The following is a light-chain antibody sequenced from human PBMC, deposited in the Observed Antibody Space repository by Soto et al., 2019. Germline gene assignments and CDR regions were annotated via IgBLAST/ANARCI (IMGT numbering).Light chain of an antibody. Sequence: IVLTQSPATLSLSPGERATLSCRASQSVSSYLAWYQQKPGQAPRLLIYDASNRATGIPARFSGSGSGPDFTLTISSLEPEDFAVYYCQQRSNWPPRYTFGQGTKLEIK. CDR2: DAS. V-gene: IGKV3-11*01. CDR1: QSVSSY. J-gene: IGKJ2*01. CDR3: QQRSNWPPRYT.